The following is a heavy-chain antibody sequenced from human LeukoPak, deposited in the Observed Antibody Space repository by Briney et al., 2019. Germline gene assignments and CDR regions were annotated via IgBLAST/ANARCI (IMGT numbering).Heavy chain of an antibody. V-gene: IGHV4-61*01. CDR2: IYYSGCT. J-gene: IGHJ3*02. Sequence: KSSETLSLTCTVTGGSVSSGSYYWSWIRQPPGKGLEWSGYIYYSGCTDYNPSLKSRVTISVDTSKNQFSLKLRSVTAADTAVYYCARHVTISGPYDASDIWGQGTMVTVSP. D-gene: IGHD5-24*01. CDR1: GGSVSSGSYY. CDR3: ARHVTISGPYDASDI.